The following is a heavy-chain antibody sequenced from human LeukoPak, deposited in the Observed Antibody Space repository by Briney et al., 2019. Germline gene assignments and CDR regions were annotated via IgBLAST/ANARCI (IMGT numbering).Heavy chain of an antibody. CDR2: IYYSGST. V-gene: IGHV4-39*07. J-gene: IGHJ6*03. D-gene: IGHD6-6*01. Sequence: SETLSLTCTVSGGSISSSSYYWGWIRQPPGKGLEWIGSIYYSGSTNYNPSLKSRVTISVDTSKNQFSLRLSSVTAADTAVYYCARDWGVSARPGYMDVWGKGTTVTVSS. CDR1: GGSISSSSYY. CDR3: ARDWGVSARPGYMDV.